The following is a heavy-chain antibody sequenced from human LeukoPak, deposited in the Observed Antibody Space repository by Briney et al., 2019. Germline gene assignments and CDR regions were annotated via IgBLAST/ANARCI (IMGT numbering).Heavy chain of an antibody. V-gene: IGHV1-18*01. D-gene: IGHD6-13*01. CDR3: ARDAHTIYEQQLSRFVMDV. CDR2: ISAYNGNT. Sequence: GASVKVSCKASGYTFTTYGISWVRQAPGQGLEWMGWISAYNGNTNYAQKLQGRVTMTTDTSTSTAYMELRSLRSDDTAVYYCARDAHTIYEQQLSRFVMDVWGKGTTVTVSS. CDR1: GYTFTTYG. J-gene: IGHJ6*04.